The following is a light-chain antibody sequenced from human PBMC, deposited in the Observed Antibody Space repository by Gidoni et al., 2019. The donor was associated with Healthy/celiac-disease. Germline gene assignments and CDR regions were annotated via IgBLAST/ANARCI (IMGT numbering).Light chain of an antibody. CDR1: QSVSSSY. Sequence: EIVLTQSPGTLSLSPGERATLSCRASQSVSSSYLAWYQQKPGQAPRLLIYGASSRATGIPDRFSGSGSGTDFTLTISRLEPEDFAVYYCQQYGSSFITFXQXTRLEIK. V-gene: IGKV3-20*01. J-gene: IGKJ5*01. CDR2: GAS. CDR3: QQYGSSFIT.